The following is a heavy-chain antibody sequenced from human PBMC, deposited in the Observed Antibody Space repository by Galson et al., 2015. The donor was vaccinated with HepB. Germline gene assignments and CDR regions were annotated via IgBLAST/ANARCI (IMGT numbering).Heavy chain of an antibody. J-gene: IGHJ4*02. CDR2: IKSITGGGAT. Sequence: SLRLSCAASGFTFSNAWMSWVRQAPGKGLEWVGRIKSITGGGATDYAAPVKGRFTISRDDSKNTLYLQMNSLKTEDTAVYYCTTLGYYYDSRVYWGQGTLVTVSS. CDR3: TTLGYYYDSRVY. V-gene: IGHV3-15*01. D-gene: IGHD3-22*01. CDR1: GFTFSNAW.